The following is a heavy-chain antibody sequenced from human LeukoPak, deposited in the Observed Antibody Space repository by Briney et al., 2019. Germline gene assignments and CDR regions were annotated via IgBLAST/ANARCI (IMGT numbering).Heavy chain of an antibody. J-gene: IGHJ5*02. Sequence: GGSLRLSCAASGFTFSSYEMNWVRKAPGKGLEWASYISSSGSTIYYAGSVKGRFTISRDNAKNSLYLQMNSLRAEDTAVYYCARIWNDDGNWFDPWGQGTLVTVSS. CDR3: ARIWNDDGNWFDP. CDR2: ISSSGSTI. D-gene: IGHD1-1*01. V-gene: IGHV3-48*03. CDR1: GFTFSSYE.